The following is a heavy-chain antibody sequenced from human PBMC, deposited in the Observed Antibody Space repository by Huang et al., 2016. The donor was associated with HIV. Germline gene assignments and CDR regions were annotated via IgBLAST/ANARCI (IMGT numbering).Heavy chain of an antibody. J-gene: IGHJ4*02. CDR1: GFSISSYW. CDR2: INSYGSST. CDR3: ARDPRIQSWLNFFDY. D-gene: IGHD3-22*01. Sequence: EVQLVESGGGLVQPGGSLRLSCAASGFSISSYWMHWVRQAPGTGLVWVSRINSYGSSTSYSDSVKGRFTISRDNAKNTLYLQMNSLRAEDTAVYYCARDPRIQSWLNFFDYWGQGTLVSVSS. V-gene: IGHV3-74*01.